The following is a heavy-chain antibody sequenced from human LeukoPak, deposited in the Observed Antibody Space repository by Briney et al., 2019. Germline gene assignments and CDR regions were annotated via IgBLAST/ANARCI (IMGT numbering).Heavy chain of an antibody. CDR2: ISYDGSNK. Sequence: PGRSLRLSCAASGFTFSSYAMHWVRQAPGKGLEWVAVISYDGSNKYYADSVKGRFTISRDNSKNTLYLQMNSLRAEDTAVYYCATARDRNSVYSSFDYWGQGTLVTVSS. CDR1: GFTFSSYA. CDR3: ATARDRNSVYSSFDY. V-gene: IGHV3-30*01. D-gene: IGHD5/OR15-5a*01. J-gene: IGHJ4*02.